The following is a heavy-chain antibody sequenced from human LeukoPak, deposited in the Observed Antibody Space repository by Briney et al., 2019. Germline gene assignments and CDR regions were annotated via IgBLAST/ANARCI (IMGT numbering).Heavy chain of an antibody. CDR2: INPSGGST. J-gene: IGHJ5*02. CDR3: AREMGPSYATAMVKNWFDP. V-gene: IGHV1-46*01. Sequence: ASVKVSCKASGYTFTSYYMHWVRQAPGQGLEWMGIINPSGGSTSYAQKFQGRDTMTRDTSTSTVYMELSSLRSEDTAVYYCAREMGPSYATAMVKNWFDPWGQGTLVTVSS. D-gene: IGHD5-18*01. CDR1: GYTFTSYY.